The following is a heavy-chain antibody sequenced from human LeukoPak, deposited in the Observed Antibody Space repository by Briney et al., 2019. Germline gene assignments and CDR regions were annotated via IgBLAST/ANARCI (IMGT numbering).Heavy chain of an antibody. CDR2: MTTSGNTI. CDR1: GITFSGYS. CDR3: ARVGGATAVTMYFEY. V-gene: IGHV3-48*02. Sequence: GSLRLSRVVSGITFSGYSMIWVRQAPGKGLEWLSFMTTSGNTIFYAESVKDRFTISRDNAKKSLYLQMNSLRDEDTAVYYCARVGGATAVTMYFEYWGQGTLVTVTS. D-gene: IGHD1-26*01. J-gene: IGHJ4*02.